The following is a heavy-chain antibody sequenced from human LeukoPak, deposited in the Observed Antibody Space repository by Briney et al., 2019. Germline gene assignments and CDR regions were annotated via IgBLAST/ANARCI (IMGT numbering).Heavy chain of an antibody. D-gene: IGHD3-22*01. CDR2: INPNSGGT. CDR1: GYTFTCYY. Sequence: GASVKVSCKASGYTFTCYYMHWVRQAPGQGLEWMGWINPNSGGTNYAQKFQGRVTMTRDTSISTAYMELSRLRSDDTAVYYCARDPYYYDSSGYTFDYWGQGTLVTVSS. J-gene: IGHJ4*02. CDR3: ARDPYYYDSSGYTFDY. V-gene: IGHV1-2*02.